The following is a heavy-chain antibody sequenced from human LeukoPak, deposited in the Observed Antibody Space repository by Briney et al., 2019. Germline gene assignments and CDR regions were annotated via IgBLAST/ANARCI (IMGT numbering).Heavy chain of an antibody. J-gene: IGHJ5*02. CDR3: ARELQTSGFDP. CDR1: GFTFSSYE. D-gene: IGHD6-19*01. V-gene: IGHV3-48*03. Sequence: GGSLRLSCAASGFTFSSYEMNWVRQAAGKGLEWVAYISGSGNSMDYPDSVKGRFTISRDNAKNSLYLQMNSLRADDTALYYCARELQTSGFDPWGQGTLVTVSS. CDR2: ISGSGNSM.